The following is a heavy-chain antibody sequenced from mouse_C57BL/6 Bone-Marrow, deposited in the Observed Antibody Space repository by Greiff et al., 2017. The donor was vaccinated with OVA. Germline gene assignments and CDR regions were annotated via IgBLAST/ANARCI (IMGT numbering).Heavy chain of an antibody. V-gene: IGHV1-54*01. D-gene: IGHD2-3*01. CDR1: GYAFTNYL. CDR2: INPGSGGT. Sequence: QVQLQQSGAELVRPGTSVKVSCKASGYAFTNYLIEWVKQRPGQGLEGIGVINPGSGGTNYNEKFKGKATLTADKSSSTAYMQLSSLTSEDSAVYFCVYDGYYRGYFDVWGTGTTVTVSS. J-gene: IGHJ1*03. CDR3: VYDGYYRGYFDV.